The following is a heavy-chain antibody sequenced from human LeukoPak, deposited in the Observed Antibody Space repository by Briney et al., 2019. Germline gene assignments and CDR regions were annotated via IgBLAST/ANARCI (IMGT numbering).Heavy chain of an antibody. CDR2: IIPIFGTA. V-gene: IGHV1-69*13. CDR3: ARNHDYGDPLFDY. Sequence: VASVKVSCKASGGTFSSYAISWVRQAPGQGLEWMGGIIPIFGTANYAQKFQGRVTITADESTSTAYMELSSLRSEDTAVYYCARNHDYGDPLFDYWGQGTLVTVSS. J-gene: IGHJ4*02. D-gene: IGHD4-17*01. CDR1: GGTFSSYA.